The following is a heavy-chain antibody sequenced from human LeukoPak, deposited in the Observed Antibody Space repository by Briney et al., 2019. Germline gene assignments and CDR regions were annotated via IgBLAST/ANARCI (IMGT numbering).Heavy chain of an antibody. CDR2: IYYSGST. Sequence: SETLSLTCTVSGGSISSYYWSWIRQPPGKGLEWIGYIYYSGSTNYNPSLKSRVTISVDTSKNQFSLKLSSVTAADTAVYYCAREPFDILTGGFDYWGQGTLVIVSS. CDR1: GGSISSYY. D-gene: IGHD3-9*01. J-gene: IGHJ4*02. V-gene: IGHV4-59*01. CDR3: AREPFDILTGGFDY.